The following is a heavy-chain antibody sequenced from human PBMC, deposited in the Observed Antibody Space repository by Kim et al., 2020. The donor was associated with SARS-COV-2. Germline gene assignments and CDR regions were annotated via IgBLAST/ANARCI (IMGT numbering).Heavy chain of an antibody. J-gene: IGHJ5*02. D-gene: IGHD3-10*01. V-gene: IGHV4-39*01. Sequence: SETLSLTCTVSGGSISSSSYYWGWIRQPPGKGLEWIGSIYYSGSTYYNPSLKSRVTISVDTSKNQFSLKLSSVTAADTAVYYCATTYYYGSGSPWGQGTLVTVPS. CDR2: IYYSGST. CDR3: ATTYYYGSGSP. CDR1: GGSISSSSYY.